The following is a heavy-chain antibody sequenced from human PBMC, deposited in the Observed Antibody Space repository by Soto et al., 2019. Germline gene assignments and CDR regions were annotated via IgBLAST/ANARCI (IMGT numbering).Heavy chain of an antibody. CDR3: ATDLVPAAKGDY. D-gene: IGHD2-2*01. V-gene: IGHV3-21*01. CDR1: GFTFSSYS. CDR2: ISSSSSYI. J-gene: IGHJ4*02. Sequence: EVQLVESGGGLVKPGGSLRLSCAASGFTFSSYSMNWVRQAPGKGLEWVSSISSSSSYIYYADSVKGRFTISRDNAKNSLYLQMNRLRAEDTAVYYCATDLVPAAKGDYWGQGTLVTVSS.